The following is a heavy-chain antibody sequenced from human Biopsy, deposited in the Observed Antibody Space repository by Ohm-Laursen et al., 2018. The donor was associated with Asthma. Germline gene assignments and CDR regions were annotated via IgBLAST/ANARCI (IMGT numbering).Heavy chain of an antibody. J-gene: IGHJ4*01. CDR3: AKSADYYDSTDYLDF. Sequence: SLRLSCSASGFSFDDCAMHWVRQAPGKGLEWVLSISWNSGNIDYAVSVKGRFTISRDNAKNSLYLQMQSLRPEDTAFYYCAKSADYYDSTDYLDFWGRGTLVIVSS. D-gene: IGHD3-22*01. CDR1: GFSFDDCA. V-gene: IGHV3-9*01. CDR2: ISWNSGNI.